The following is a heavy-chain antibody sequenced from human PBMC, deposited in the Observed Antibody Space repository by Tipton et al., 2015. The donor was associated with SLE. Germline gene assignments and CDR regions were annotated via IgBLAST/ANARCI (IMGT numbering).Heavy chain of an antibody. J-gene: IGHJ4*02. CDR2: ISYDGSNK. Sequence: SLRLSCAASGFTFSSYGMHWVRQAPGKGLEWVAVISYDGSNKYYADSVKGRFTISRDNSKNTLYLQMGSLRAEDMAVYYCARELSRGYSYGPFDYWGQGTLVTVSS. V-gene: IGHV3-30*03. CDR1: GFTFSSYG. D-gene: IGHD5-18*01. CDR3: ARELSRGYSYGPFDY.